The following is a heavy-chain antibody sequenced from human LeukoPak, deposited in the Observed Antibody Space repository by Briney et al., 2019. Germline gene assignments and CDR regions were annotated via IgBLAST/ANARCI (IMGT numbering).Heavy chain of an antibody. CDR1: GFTFRNAS. Sequence: SLXXXCXASGFTFRNASMSXVRQAPGKGLEWVSAISGSGGSTYYADSVKGRFTISRDNSKNTLYLEMNSLRAEDTAVYYCASAVGPFDNWGQGTLVTVSS. J-gene: IGHJ4*02. V-gene: IGHV3-23*01. D-gene: IGHD6-13*01. CDR2: ISGSGGST. CDR3: ASAVGPFDN.